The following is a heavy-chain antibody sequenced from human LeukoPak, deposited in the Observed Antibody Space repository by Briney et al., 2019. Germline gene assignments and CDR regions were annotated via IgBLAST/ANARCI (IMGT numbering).Heavy chain of an antibody. Sequence: ASVKVSCKASGYTFTAYYMHWVRQAPGQGLEWMGWINPNSGDTNCAQKFQGRVTMTRDTSISTAYMELSSLRSDDTAVYYCARETRGVPGAIAAVKGFDYWGQGTLVTVSS. D-gene: IGHD6-13*01. CDR1: GYTFTAYY. J-gene: IGHJ4*02. CDR2: INPNSGDT. V-gene: IGHV1-2*02. CDR3: ARETRGVPGAIAAVKGFDY.